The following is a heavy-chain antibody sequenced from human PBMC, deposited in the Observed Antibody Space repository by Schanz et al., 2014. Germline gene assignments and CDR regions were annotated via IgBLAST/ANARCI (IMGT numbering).Heavy chain of an antibody. D-gene: IGHD1-1*01. V-gene: IGHV3-48*01. CDR1: GFAFSSYG. CDR2: IRSSSTPI. J-gene: IGHJ5*02. CDR3: ARGRVLES. Sequence: EVQLLESGGGLVQPGGSLRLSCLASGFAFSSYGMNWLRQAPGKGLEWVSYIRSSSTPIYYADSVKGRFTISRDNAKNSLFLQMNSLRPEDTAVYYCARGRVLESWGQGTLVTVSS.